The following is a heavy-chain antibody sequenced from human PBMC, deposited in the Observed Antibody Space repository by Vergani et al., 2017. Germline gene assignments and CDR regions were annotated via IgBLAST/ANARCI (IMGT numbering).Heavy chain of an antibody. CDR2: VEDSGYF. CDR3: ARSIVSRNPPDYFDN. J-gene: IGHJ4*02. Sequence: QVQLQESGPGLVRPSETLSLTCTVSGGSLSGYYWNWIRQTPGEGLEWIGYVEDSGYFNYNPSLKTRVSMSSDTSNNQFSLMLSSVTVADTAVYYCARSIVSRNPPDYFDNCGQGTLVTVSS. V-gene: IGHV4-59*01. CDR1: GGSLSGYY. D-gene: IGHD1-14*01.